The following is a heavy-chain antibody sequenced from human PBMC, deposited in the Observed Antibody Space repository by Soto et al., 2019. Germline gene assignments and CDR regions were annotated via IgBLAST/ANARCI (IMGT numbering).Heavy chain of an antibody. D-gene: IGHD3-10*01. V-gene: IGHV4-59*01. CDR1: GGSISSYY. Sequence: SETLSLTCTVSGGSISSYYWSWIRQPPGKGLEWIGYIYYSGSTNYNPSLKSRVTISVDTSKNQFSLKLSSVTAADTAVYYCARERFGINWFDPWGQGTLVTVSS. CDR2: IYYSGST. CDR3: ARERFGINWFDP. J-gene: IGHJ5*02.